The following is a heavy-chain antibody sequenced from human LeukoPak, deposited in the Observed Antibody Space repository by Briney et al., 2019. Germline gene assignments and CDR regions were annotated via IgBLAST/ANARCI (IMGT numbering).Heavy chain of an antibody. V-gene: IGHV3-74*01. CDR3: TRAGSFRFDY. CDR1: GFTFSSYW. J-gene: IGHJ4*02. CDR2: ISPDGSTT. Sequence: TGGSLRLSCEPSGFTFSSYWMHWVRQAPGKGLERVSRISPDGSTTNYADFAKGRFTISRDNAKNTLFLQMNSLRAEDTAVYYCTRAGSFRFDYWGQGTLVTVSS. D-gene: IGHD1-26*01.